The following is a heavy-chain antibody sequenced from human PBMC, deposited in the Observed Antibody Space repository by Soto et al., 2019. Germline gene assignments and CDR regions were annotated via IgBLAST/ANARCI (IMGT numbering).Heavy chain of an antibody. Sequence: QVQLVQSGAEMKKPGASVKVSCKASGYIFSTCGIHWVRQAPGQSLEWMGWINAGSGDTKYSQKFQGRFTITRDTSAETAYMELNSLRPEDTAVYYCARRSPYYGIDYWGQGTLVTVSS. CDR1: GYIFSTCG. J-gene: IGHJ4*02. D-gene: IGHD1-26*01. CDR2: INAGSGDT. V-gene: IGHV1-3*01. CDR3: ARRSPYYGIDY.